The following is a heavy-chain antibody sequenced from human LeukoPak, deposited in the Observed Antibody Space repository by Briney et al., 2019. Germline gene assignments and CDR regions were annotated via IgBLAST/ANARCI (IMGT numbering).Heavy chain of an antibody. J-gene: IGHJ6*04. Sequence: GGSLRLSCAASGFIISSHAFVWVRQAPGKGLEWVALISNDAINKYYADSVKGRFTISRDTSKDSLYLQMNTLRADDTAVYFCARVAATTFYHFNYVDVWGKGTTVTVSS. D-gene: IGHD2/OR15-2a*01. CDR2: ISNDAINK. V-gene: IGHV3-30*01. CDR3: ARVAATTFYHFNYVDV. CDR1: GFIISSHA.